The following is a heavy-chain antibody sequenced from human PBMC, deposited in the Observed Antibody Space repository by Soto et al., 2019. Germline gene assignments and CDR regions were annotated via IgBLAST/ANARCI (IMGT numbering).Heavy chain of an antibody. D-gene: IGHD2-2*01. CDR1: GYTFTSYY. Sequence: QVQLVQSGAEVKKPGASVKVSCKASGYTFTSYYMHWVRQAPGQGLEWMGIINPSGGSSTYAQKFQGRVTMTRDTSTSTVYMELSSLRSEDTAVYYCARDRHYCSSTSCYADAFDIWGLGTMVTVSS. J-gene: IGHJ3*02. V-gene: IGHV1-46*03. CDR2: INPSGGSS. CDR3: ARDRHYCSSTSCYADAFDI.